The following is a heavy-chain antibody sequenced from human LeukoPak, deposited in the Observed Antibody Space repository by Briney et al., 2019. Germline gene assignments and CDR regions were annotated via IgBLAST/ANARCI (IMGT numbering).Heavy chain of an antibody. Sequence: SETLSLTCAVSGGSISSYYWSWIRQPPGKGLEWIGYIYYSGSTNYNPSLKSRVTISLDTSKNQFSLKLSSVTAADTAVYYCASLGGLGSWNFGYWGQGTLVTVPS. V-gene: IGHV4-59*01. J-gene: IGHJ4*02. CDR3: ASLGGLGSWNFGY. CDR1: GGSISSYY. D-gene: IGHD3-10*01. CDR2: IYYSGST.